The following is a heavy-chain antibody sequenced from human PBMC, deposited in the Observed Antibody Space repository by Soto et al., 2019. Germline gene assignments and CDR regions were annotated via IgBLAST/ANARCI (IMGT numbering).Heavy chain of an antibody. CDR3: ARDVNDFWSGYLY. CDR1: GFTFSSYA. V-gene: IGHV3-33*01. J-gene: IGHJ4*02. CDR2: LWYDGSNI. D-gene: IGHD3-3*01. Sequence: QVQLVESGGGVVQPGKSLRLSCTTSGFTFSSYAMHWVRQAPGKGLEWVAVLWYDGSNIQYADSVKGRFTISRDNSKSTVYLQMASLRAEDTAVYYCARDVNDFWSGYLYWGQGTLVTVSS.